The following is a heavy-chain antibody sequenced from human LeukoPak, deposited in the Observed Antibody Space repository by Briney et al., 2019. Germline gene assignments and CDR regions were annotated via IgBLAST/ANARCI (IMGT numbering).Heavy chain of an antibody. CDR3: AALGILTGYPPPVDY. CDR1: NGSVNTFY. CDR2: IYYSGST. J-gene: IGHJ4*02. Sequence: SETLSLTCTVSNGSVNTFYWSWIRQPPGKGLEWIGYIYYSGSTNYNPSLKSRVTISVDTSKNQFSLKLSSVTAADTAVYYCAALGILTGYPPPVDYWGQGTLVTVSS. V-gene: IGHV4-59*08. D-gene: IGHD3-9*01.